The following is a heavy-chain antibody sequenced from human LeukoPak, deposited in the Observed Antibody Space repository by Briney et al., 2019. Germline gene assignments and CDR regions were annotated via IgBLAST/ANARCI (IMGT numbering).Heavy chain of an antibody. V-gene: IGHV3-30*04. CDR1: GFTFSSYA. D-gene: IGHD3/OR15-3a*01. J-gene: IGHJ4*02. CDR3: ARDSGFSGTQRGEY. Sequence: GGSLRLSCAASGFTFSSYAMHWVRQAPGKGLEWVAVISYDGSNKYYADSVKGRFTISRDDSKNTLYLQMNSLRVEDAAVYYCARDSGFSGTQRGEYWGQGTLVTVSS. CDR2: ISYDGSNK.